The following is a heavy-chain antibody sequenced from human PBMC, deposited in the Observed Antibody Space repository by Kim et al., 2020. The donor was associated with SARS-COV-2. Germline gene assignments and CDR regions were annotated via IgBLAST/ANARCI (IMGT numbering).Heavy chain of an antibody. CDR1: GFTFDDYA. Sequence: GGSLRLSCAASGFTFDDYAMHWVRQAPGKGLEWVSLISWDGGSTYYADSVKGRFTISRDNSKNSLYLQMNSLRAEDTALYYCAKDMEGNGYCSGGSCYLGSFDYWGQGTLVTVSS. CDR2: ISWDGGST. D-gene: IGHD2-15*01. J-gene: IGHJ4*02. V-gene: IGHV3-43D*03. CDR3: AKDMEGNGYCSGGSCYLGSFDY.